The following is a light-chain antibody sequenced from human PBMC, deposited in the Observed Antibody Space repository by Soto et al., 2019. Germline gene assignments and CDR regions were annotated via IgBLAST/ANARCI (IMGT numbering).Light chain of an antibody. J-gene: IGLJ1*01. CDR2: DVS. CDR3: CSYADSSYV. V-gene: IGLV2-11*01. CDR1: SSDVGAYNY. Sequence: QSVLTQPASVSGSPGQSITISCTGTSSDVGAYNYVSWYQQHPAKAPKLMIYDVSQRPSGVPDRFSGSKSGNTASLTISGLQAEDEADYYCCSYADSSYVFGTGTKVTVL.